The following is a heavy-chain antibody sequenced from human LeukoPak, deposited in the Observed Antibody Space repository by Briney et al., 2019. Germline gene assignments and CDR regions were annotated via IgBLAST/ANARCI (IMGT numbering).Heavy chain of an antibody. CDR3: ATENERGSSGYYHFDY. CDR1: GYTFTDYY. CDR2: VDPEDGET. D-gene: IGHD3-22*01. Sequence: ASVKISCKVSGYTFTDYYMHWVQQAPGKGLEWMGLVDPEDGETIYAEKFQGRVTITADTSTDTAYVELSSLRSEDTAVYSCATENERGSSGYYHFDYWGQGTLVTVSS. J-gene: IGHJ4*02. V-gene: IGHV1-69-2*01.